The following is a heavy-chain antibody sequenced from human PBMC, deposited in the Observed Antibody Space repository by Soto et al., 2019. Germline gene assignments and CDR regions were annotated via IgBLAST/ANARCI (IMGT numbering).Heavy chain of an antibody. D-gene: IGHD1-26*01. V-gene: IGHV3-7*04. J-gene: IGHJ1*01. CDR2: IKQDGSEK. CDR1: GFTFSSYW. Sequence: EVQLVGSGGGLVQPGGPLRLSCAASGFTFSSYWMSWVRQAPGKGLEWVANIKQDGSEKYYVDSVKGRFTISRDNAKNSLYLQMNSLRAEDTAVYYCARDSVGATWGYFQHWGQGTLVTVSS. CDR3: ARDSVGATWGYFQH.